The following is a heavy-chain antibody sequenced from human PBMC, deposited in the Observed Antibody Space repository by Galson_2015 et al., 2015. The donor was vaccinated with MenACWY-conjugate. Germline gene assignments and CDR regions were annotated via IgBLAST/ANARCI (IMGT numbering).Heavy chain of an antibody. CDR1: GFTFSNAW. CDR3: TTDFNGDYYDSSGSVFDY. V-gene: IGHV3-15*01. D-gene: IGHD3-22*01. J-gene: IGHJ4*02. CDR2: IKSETDGGTT. Sequence: SLRLSCAASGFTFSNAWMSWVRQVPGKGLEWVGRIKSETDGGTTDYAAPVKGRFTISRDDSKNTLYLQMNSLKTEDTAVYYCTTDFNGDYYDSSGSVFDYWGQGTLVTVSS.